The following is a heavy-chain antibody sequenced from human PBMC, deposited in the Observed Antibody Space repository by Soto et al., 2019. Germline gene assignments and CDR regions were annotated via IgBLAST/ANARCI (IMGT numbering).Heavy chain of an antibody. V-gene: IGHV3-30-3*01. CDR1: GFTFSSYN. Sequence: PGGSLKLSCTASGFTFSSYNMHWVRQAPGKGVGGGAVISYDGSNKYYADSVKGRFTISRDNSKNTLYLQMNSLRAEDTAVYYCARDFWALGAADPYYYYYGMDVWGQGTTVTVSS. CDR2: ISYDGSNK. J-gene: IGHJ6*02. D-gene: IGHD1-26*01. CDR3: ARDFWALGAADPYYYYYGMDV.